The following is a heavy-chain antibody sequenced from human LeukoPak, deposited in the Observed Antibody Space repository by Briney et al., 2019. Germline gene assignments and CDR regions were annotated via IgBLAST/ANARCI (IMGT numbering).Heavy chain of an antibody. CDR3: AKVSGGYFQH. CDR1: GLTFSSYA. D-gene: IGHD2/OR15-2a*01. V-gene: IGHV3-23*01. CDR2: ISGSGGST. J-gene: IGHJ1*01. Sequence: GGSLRLSCAASGLTFSSYAMSWVPQAPGKGLEWVSAISGSGGSTYYADSVKGRFTISGDNSKNTLYMQMNSLRAEDTAVYYCAKVSGGYFQHWGQGTLVTVSS.